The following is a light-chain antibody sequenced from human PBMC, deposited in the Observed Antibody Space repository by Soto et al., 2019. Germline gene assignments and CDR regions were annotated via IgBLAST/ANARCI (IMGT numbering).Light chain of an antibody. J-gene: IGKJ1*01. V-gene: IGKV3-20*01. CDR2: GAS. CDR1: QSVSSSY. CDR3: QQYGSSPPRVWT. Sequence: EIVLTQSPGTLSLSPGERATLSCRASQSVSSSYLAWYQQKPGQAPRLLIYGASSRATGIPDRFSGSGSGTDFTLTISRLEPEDFAVYYCQQYGSSPPRVWTIGQGTKV.